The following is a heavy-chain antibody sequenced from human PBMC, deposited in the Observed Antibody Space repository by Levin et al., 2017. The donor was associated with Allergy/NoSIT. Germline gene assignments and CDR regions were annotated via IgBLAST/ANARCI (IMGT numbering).Heavy chain of an antibody. D-gene: IGHD6-6*01. Sequence: PGGSLRLSCVGSGLTFSRYWMSWVRQAPGKGLEWVANIKEDGSEKYYVDSVKGRFTISRDNAKNSLYLQMNSLRGEDTAVYYCARDLGHRRLGSSNQYYGMDVWGQGTTVTVSS. J-gene: IGHJ6*02. V-gene: IGHV3-7*01. CDR1: GLTFSRYW. CDR3: ARDLGHRRLGSSNQYYGMDV. CDR2: IKEDGSEK.